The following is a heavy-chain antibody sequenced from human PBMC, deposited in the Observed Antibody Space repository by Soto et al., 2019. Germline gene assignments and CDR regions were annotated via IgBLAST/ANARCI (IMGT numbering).Heavy chain of an antibody. D-gene: IGHD3-10*01. CDR1: GGSISSDGNY. J-gene: IGHJ6*03. V-gene: IGHV4-61*08. CDR3: ARQRGQWFGELSYTYYYMDV. Sequence: SETLSLTGTVSGGSISSDGNYWSWNRQHPGKGLEWIGYIYYSGSTNYNPSLKSRVTISVDTSKNQFSLKLSSVTAADTAVYYCARQRGQWFGELSYTYYYMDVWGKGTTVTVSS. CDR2: IYYSGST.